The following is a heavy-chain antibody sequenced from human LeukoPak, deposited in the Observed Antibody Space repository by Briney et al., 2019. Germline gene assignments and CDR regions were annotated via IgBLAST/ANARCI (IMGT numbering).Heavy chain of an antibody. J-gene: IGHJ4*02. Sequence: GGSLRLSCAASGFTFSSYWMSWVRQAPGKGLEWVGRIKSKTDGGTTDYAAPVKGRFTISRDDSKNTLYLQMNSLKTEDTAVYYCTTEYYYDSSGYWDDYWGQGTLVTVSS. CDR2: IKSKTDGGTT. D-gene: IGHD3-22*01. CDR3: TTEYYYDSSGYWDDY. V-gene: IGHV3-15*01. CDR1: GFTFSSYW.